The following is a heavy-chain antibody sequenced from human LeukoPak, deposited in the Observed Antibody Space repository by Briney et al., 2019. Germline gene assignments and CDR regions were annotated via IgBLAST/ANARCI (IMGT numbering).Heavy chain of an antibody. CDR2: IYHSGST. Sequence: PSQTLSLTCTVSGGSISSGGYYWSWIRQPPGKGLEWIGYIYHSGSTYYNPSPKSRVTISMDTSKNQFSLKLSSVTAADTAVYYCARYHSGYDDYWGPGTLVTVSS. J-gene: IGHJ4*02. V-gene: IGHV4-30-2*01. D-gene: IGHD5-12*01. CDR1: GGSISSGGYY. CDR3: ARYHSGYDDY.